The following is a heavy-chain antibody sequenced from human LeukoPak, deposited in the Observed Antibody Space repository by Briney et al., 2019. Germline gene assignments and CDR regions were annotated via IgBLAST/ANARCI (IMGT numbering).Heavy chain of an antibody. CDR3: ARAVSPYGALDY. J-gene: IGHJ4*02. Sequence: SETLSLTCTVSGGSISSGGYYWSRIRQHPGKGLEWIGYIYYSGSTYYNPSLKSRVTISVDTSKNQFSLKLSSVTAADTAVYYCARAVSPYGALDYWGQGTLVTVSS. CDR1: GGSISSGGYY. D-gene: IGHD1-26*01. V-gene: IGHV4-31*03. CDR2: IYYSGST.